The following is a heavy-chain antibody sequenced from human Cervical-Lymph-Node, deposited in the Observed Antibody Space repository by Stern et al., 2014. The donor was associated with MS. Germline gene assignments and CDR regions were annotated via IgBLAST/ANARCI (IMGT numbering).Heavy chain of an antibody. V-gene: IGHV1-69*01. Sequence: QVQLVQSGAEVKKPGSSVKVSCKASGGTFSSYAISWVRQAPGQGLEWMGGIIPIFGSANYAQKFQGSVTITADESTSTAYMELSILRSEDTAVYYCARGDYGDYRGWFDPWGQGTLVTVSS. CDR1: GGTFSSYA. D-gene: IGHD4-17*01. CDR3: ARGDYGDYRGWFDP. CDR2: IIPIFGSA. J-gene: IGHJ5*02.